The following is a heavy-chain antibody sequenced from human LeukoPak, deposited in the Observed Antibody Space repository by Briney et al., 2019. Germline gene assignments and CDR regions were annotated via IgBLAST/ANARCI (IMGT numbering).Heavy chain of an antibody. Sequence: ASVKVSCKASGGTFSNYAISWVRQAPGQGLEWMGGIIPIFGTANYAQKFQGRVTITTDESTSTAYMELSSLRSEDTAVYYCAREPYCSSTSCYAFDIWGQGTMVTVSS. J-gene: IGHJ3*02. CDR3: AREPYCSSTSCYAFDI. V-gene: IGHV1-69*05. CDR2: IIPIFGTA. D-gene: IGHD2-2*01. CDR1: GGTFSNYA.